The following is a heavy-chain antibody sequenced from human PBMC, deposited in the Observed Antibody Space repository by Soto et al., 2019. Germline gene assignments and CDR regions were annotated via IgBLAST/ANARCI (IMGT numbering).Heavy chain of an antibody. D-gene: IGHD6-13*01. J-gene: IGHJ4*02. CDR1: GFTFSSYS. Sequence: EVQLVESGGGLVKPGGSLRLSCAASGFTFSSYSMNWVSQAPGKGLEWVSSISSSSSYIYYADSVKGRFNISRDNAKNSLYLQVNSLRAEDTAVYYCAREGIAAALDYWGQGTLVTVSS. CDR2: ISSSSSYI. V-gene: IGHV3-21*01. CDR3: AREGIAAALDY.